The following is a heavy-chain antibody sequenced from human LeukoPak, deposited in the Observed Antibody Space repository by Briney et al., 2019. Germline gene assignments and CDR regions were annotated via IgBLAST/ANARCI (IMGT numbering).Heavy chain of an antibody. CDR1: GFTFNSYE. CDR2: ISRSGDTI. Sequence: GGSLRLPCAASGFTFNSYEMNWVRQAPGKGLEWVSYISRSGDTINYADSVKGRFTVSRDTAKNLLYLQMNSLTVDDSAVYYCARDDSDGWSHDIWGQGTRVTVSS. J-gene: IGHJ3*02. CDR3: ARDDSDGWSHDI. D-gene: IGHD6-19*01. V-gene: IGHV3-48*03.